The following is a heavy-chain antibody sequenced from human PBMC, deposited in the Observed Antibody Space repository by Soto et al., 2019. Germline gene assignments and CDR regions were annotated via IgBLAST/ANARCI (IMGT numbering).Heavy chain of an antibody. CDR2: IYSGGST. CDR3: ARGRVAALLPYYFDL. CDR1: GFSVSNNS. V-gene: IGHV3-53*01. Sequence: VQLVESGGDMIQPGGSLRLSCAASGFSVSNNSLNWVRQAPGKGLEWVSVIYSGGSTYYAGSVKGRFSISRDDSKNILYLQMNSLRAQDTAVYYCARGRVAALLPYYFDLWGQGTLVTVSS. J-gene: IGHJ4*02. D-gene: IGHD6-6*01.